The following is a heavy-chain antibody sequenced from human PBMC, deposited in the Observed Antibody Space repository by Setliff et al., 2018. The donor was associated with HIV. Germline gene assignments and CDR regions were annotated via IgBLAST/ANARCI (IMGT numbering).Heavy chain of an antibody. J-gene: IGHJ6*03. CDR1: GFSLSNARMG. Sequence: SGPTLVNPTETLTLTCTVSGFSLSNARMGVSWIRQPPGKAPEWLAHIFSNDEKSYSTSLKSRLTISKDTSKSQVVLTMTNMDPVDTATYYCAWLTHGYSSSWSGNYMDVWGKGTTVTVSS. CDR3: AWLTHGYSSSWSGNYMDV. V-gene: IGHV2-26*04. D-gene: IGHD6-13*01. CDR2: IFSNDEK.